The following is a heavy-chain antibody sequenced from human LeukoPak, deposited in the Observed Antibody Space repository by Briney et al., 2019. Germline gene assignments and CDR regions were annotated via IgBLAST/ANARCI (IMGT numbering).Heavy chain of an antibody. D-gene: IGHD3-10*01. CDR3: AKDCAYGSGSYPDY. J-gene: IGHJ4*02. CDR2: ISYDGSNK. V-gene: IGHV3-30*18. CDR1: GFTLSSYG. Sequence: GGSLRLSCAASGFTLSSYGMHWVRQAPGKGLEWVAVISYDGSNKYYADSVKGRFTISRDNSKNTLYLQMNSLRAEDTAVYYCAKDCAYGSGSYPDYWGQGTLVTVSS.